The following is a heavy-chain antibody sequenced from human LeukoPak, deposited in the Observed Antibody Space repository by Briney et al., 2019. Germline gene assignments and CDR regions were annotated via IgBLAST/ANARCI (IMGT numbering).Heavy chain of an antibody. J-gene: IGHJ4*02. CDR3: AKDYYDSSGHYDY. CDR2: ISGDGGST. CDR1: RFTFDDYA. V-gene: IGHV3-43*02. D-gene: IGHD3-22*01. Sequence: GGSLRLSCAASRFTFDDYAMHWVRQAPGRGLEWVSLISGDGGSTYYADSVKGRFTISRDNSKNSLYLQMNSLRTEDTALYYCAKDYYDSSGHYDYWGQGTLVTVSS.